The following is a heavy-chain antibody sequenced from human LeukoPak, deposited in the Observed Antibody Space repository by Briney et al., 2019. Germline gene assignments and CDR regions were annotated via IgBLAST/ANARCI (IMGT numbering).Heavy chain of an antibody. CDR2: IYHSGSI. J-gene: IGHJ4*02. V-gene: IGHV4-59*08. D-gene: IGHD3-22*01. Sequence: PSETLSLTCTVSGSSISPYWWSWVRQPPGKGPEWIGHIYHSGSITYNASLESRLTISVDTSKNQFSLNLKSVTAADTALYYYARFTRYESGDYYLDYWGQGTLVTVSS. CDR3: ARFTRYESGDYYLDY. CDR1: GSSISPYW.